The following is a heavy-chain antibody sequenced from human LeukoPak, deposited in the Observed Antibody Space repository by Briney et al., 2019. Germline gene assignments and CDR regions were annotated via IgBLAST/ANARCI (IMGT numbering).Heavy chain of an antibody. CDR1: GFTFSSYA. J-gene: IGHJ6*02. D-gene: IGHD5-18*01. Sequence: GGSLRLCCAASGFTFSSYAMHWVRQAPGKGLEWVAVISYDGSNKYYADSVKGRFTISRDNSKNTLYLQMNSLRAEDTAVYYCARDPWRSTAMAPLTVYYYYGMDVWGQGTTVTVSS. CDR2: ISYDGSNK. V-gene: IGHV3-30*04. CDR3: ARDPWRSTAMAPLTVYYYYGMDV.